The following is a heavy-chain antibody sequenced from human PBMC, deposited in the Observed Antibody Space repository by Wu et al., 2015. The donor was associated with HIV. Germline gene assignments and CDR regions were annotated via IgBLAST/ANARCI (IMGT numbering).Heavy chain of an antibody. J-gene: IGHJ4*02. CDR1: GYTFTDYSY. CDR2: INPNSGGT. Sequence: QVQLVQSGAEVKKPGASVKVSCKTSGYTFTDYSYIQWVRQAPGQRLEWMGWINPNSGGTNYAEKFQGRVTMTRDTSITTAYMELSRLRSDDTAMYYCARGRYCSGGSCYPFDYWGQGTLVTVSS. V-gene: IGHV1-2*02. CDR3: ARGRYCSGGSCYPFDY. D-gene: IGHD2-15*01.